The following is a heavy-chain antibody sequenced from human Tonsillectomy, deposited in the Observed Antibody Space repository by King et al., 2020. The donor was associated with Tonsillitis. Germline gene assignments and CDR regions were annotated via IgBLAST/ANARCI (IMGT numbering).Heavy chain of an antibody. J-gene: IGHJ3*02. Sequence: VQLVESGGGVVQPGRSLRLSCAASGFTFSSYGMHWVRQAPGKGLEWVAVISYDGGSKYYPDSVKGRFTFSRDNSKNTVYLKMNSLRAEDTALYYCAKEMAPMGAFDIWGQGTMVTVSS. CDR2: ISYDGGSK. D-gene: IGHD5-24*01. CDR3: AKEMAPMGAFDI. CDR1: GFTFSSYG. V-gene: IGHV3-30*18.